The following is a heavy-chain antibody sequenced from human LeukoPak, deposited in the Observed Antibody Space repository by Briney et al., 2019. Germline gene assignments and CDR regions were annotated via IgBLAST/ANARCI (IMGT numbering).Heavy chain of an antibody. D-gene: IGHD2-2*01. CDR2: INHSGST. CDR3: ARFSSTSSFYYYYYGMDV. Sequence: SETLSLTCAVYGGSFSGYYWSWFRQPPGKGLEWIGEINHSGSTNYNPSLKSRVTISVDTSKNQFSLKLSSVTAADTAVYYCARFSSTSSFYYYYYGMDVWGKGTTVTVSS. CDR1: GGSFSGYY. J-gene: IGHJ6*04. V-gene: IGHV4-34*01.